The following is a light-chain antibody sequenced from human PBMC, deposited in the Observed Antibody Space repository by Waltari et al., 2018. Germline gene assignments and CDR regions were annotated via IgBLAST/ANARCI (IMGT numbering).Light chain of an antibody. Sequence: QSVLTQPPSVSGAPGQRVTISCTGSSSNIGAGNDVHWYQQLPGSAPNLLISANTNRPAGVPDRFSGSKSGTSASLAITGLQAEDEGDYYCQSFDNSLSVPYVFGTGTKVTVL. V-gene: IGLV1-40*01. J-gene: IGLJ1*01. CDR2: ANT. CDR3: QSFDNSLSVPYV. CDR1: SSNIGAGND.